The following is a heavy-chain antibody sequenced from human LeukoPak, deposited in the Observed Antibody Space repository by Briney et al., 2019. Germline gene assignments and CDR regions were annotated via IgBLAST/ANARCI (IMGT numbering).Heavy chain of an antibody. V-gene: IGHV3-9*01. CDR2: ISWNSGSI. J-gene: IGHJ4*02. CDR3: AKGMEIAAAGIFGEFDY. D-gene: IGHD6-13*01. Sequence: PGRSLRLSCAASGFTFDDYAMHWVRQAPGKGLEWVSGISWNSGSIGYADSVKGRFTISRDNAKNSLYLQMNSLRAEDTALYYCAKGMEIAAAGIFGEFDYWGQGTLVTVSS. CDR1: GFTFDDYA.